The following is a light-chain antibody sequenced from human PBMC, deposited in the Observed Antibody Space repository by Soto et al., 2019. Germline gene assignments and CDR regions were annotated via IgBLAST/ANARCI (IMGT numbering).Light chain of an antibody. J-gene: IGKJ2*01. CDR1: QSVSSY. V-gene: IGKV3-11*01. CDR3: QQRSNGPPEGT. Sequence: EIELTQSPATLSLSPVERATLSCRASQSVSSYLAWYQQKPGQAPRLLIYDASNRATGIAARFSGSGSGTDFTLTISSLEPEDFTVDYCQQRSNGPPEGTFGRGTKLEIK. CDR2: DAS.